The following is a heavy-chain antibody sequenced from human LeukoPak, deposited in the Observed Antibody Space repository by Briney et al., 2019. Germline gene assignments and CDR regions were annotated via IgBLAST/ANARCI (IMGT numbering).Heavy chain of an antibody. J-gene: IGHJ4*02. Sequence: GGSLRLSCAASGFIVSSYYMSWVRKAPGKGLEWVSVIYSGGNTNYADSVKGRFTISRDNSKNTLYLQMNSLRAEDTAVYYCARDETPTNGYDSYDFWGQGTLVTVST. D-gene: IGHD5-12*01. V-gene: IGHV3-53*01. CDR3: ARDETPTNGYDSYDF. CDR1: GFIVSSYY. CDR2: IYSGGNT.